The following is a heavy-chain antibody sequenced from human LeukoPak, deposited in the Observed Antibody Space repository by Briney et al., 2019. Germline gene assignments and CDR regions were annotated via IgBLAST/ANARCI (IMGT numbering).Heavy chain of an antibody. Sequence: GGSLRLSCVASRFNFRNYGMHWVRQAPGKGLEWVAVISYDGNNKYYADSVKGRFTVSRDKNTLYLQLNSLRPEDTAVYYCAKDRGGPGAYYFDYWGQGTLVTVSS. J-gene: IGHJ4*02. CDR2: ISYDGNNK. CDR1: RFNFRNYG. CDR3: AKDRGGPGAYYFDY. V-gene: IGHV3-30*18. D-gene: IGHD2-15*01.